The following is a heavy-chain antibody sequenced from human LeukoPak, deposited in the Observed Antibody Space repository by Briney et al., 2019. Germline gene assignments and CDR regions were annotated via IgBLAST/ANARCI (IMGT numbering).Heavy chain of an antibody. Sequence: ASVKVSCKASGYTFTSYGISWVRQAPGQGLEWMGWISAYNGNTNYAQKLQGRVTMTTDTSTSTAYMELRSLRSEDTAVYYCARDYYDSSDSWFDPWGQGTLVTVS. CDR1: GYTFTSYG. V-gene: IGHV1-18*01. CDR2: ISAYNGNT. D-gene: IGHD3-22*01. J-gene: IGHJ5*02. CDR3: ARDYYDSSDSWFDP.